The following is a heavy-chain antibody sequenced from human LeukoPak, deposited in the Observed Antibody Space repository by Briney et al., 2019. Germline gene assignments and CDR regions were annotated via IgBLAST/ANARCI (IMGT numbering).Heavy chain of an antibody. CDR3: AKEVVSTGPFDSYYSDSSGYSNAFHI. V-gene: IGHV3-30*18. CDR1: GFTFSSYG. D-gene: IGHD3-22*01. J-gene: IGHJ3*02. Sequence: GGSLRLSCAASGFTFSSYGMHWVRQAPGKGLEWVAVISYDGRTNKYYADSVKGRFTISRDNSKNTLYLQMNSLRAEDTAVYYCAKEVVSTGPFDSYYSDSSGYSNAFHIWGQGTMVTVSS. CDR2: ISYDGRTNK.